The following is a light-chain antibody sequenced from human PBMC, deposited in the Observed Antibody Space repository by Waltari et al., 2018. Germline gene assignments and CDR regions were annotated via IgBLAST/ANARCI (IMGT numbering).Light chain of an antibody. CDR3: QQYDNWPPLT. Sequence: EVVMTQSPATLSVSPGERVTLFCRASQSVGNNVAWYQQKPGQAPRLLIYVASTRATGVPDRFIGSGSGTEFTLTVTSLQSEDFAVYYCQQYDNWPPLTFGGGTKVDLK. V-gene: IGKV3-15*01. J-gene: IGKJ4*01. CDR1: QSVGNN. CDR2: VAS.